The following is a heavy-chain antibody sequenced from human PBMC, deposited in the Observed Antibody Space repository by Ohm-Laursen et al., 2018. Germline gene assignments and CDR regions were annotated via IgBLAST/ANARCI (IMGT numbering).Heavy chain of an antibody. CDR3: ARHRREEHGGGGYDY. CDR1: GGSISSYY. V-gene: IGHV4-4*07. Sequence: TLSLTWAVSGGSISSYYWSWIRQPAGKGLEWIGRIYTSGSTNYNPSLKSRVTMSVDTSKNQFTLNLSSVTAADTAVYYCARHRREEHGGGGYDYWGQGTLVTVSP. D-gene: IGHD4-23*01. J-gene: IGHJ4*02. CDR2: IYTSGST.